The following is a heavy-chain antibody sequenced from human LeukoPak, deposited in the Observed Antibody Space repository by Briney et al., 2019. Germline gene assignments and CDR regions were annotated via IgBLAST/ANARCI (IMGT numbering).Heavy chain of an antibody. CDR2: IKEDGSEK. V-gene: IGHV3-7*01. D-gene: IGHD3-10*01. J-gene: IGHJ4*02. CDR3: ARADYYGSGSYYWK. Sequence: GGSLRLSCAASGFTFSSSWMRWVRQAPGKALEWVANIKEDGSEKYYVDSVKGRLTISRDNAKNSVHLQMNSLRAEDTAVYYCARADYYGSGSYYWKWGQGTLVTVSS. CDR1: GFTFSSSW.